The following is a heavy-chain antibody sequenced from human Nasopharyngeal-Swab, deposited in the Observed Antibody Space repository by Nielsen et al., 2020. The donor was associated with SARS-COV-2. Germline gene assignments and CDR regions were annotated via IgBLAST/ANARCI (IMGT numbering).Heavy chain of an antibody. CDR1: GFTFSSYS. Sequence: GESLKISCAASGFTFSSYSMNWVRQAPGKGLEWVSFISSSSSYIYYADSVKGRFTISRDNAKNSLYLQMNSLRAEDTAVYYCARGYSGSYTGDAFDIWGQGTMVTVSS. CDR2: ISSSSSYI. V-gene: IGHV3-21*01. J-gene: IGHJ3*02. D-gene: IGHD1-26*01. CDR3: ARGYSGSYTGDAFDI.